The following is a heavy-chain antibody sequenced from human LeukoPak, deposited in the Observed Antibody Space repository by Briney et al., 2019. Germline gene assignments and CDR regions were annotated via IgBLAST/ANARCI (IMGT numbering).Heavy chain of an antibody. CDR2: INHSGST. V-gene: IGHV4-34*01. CDR3: ARLLGDIVVVPAALDDEKQENWFDP. Sequence: SETLSLTCAVYGGSFGGYYWSWIRQPPGKGLEWIGEINHSGSTNYNPSLKSRVTISVDTSKNQFSLKLSSVTAADTAVYYCARLLGDIVVVPAALDDEKQENWFDPWGQGTLVTVSS. CDR1: GGSFGGYY. D-gene: IGHD2-2*01. J-gene: IGHJ5*02.